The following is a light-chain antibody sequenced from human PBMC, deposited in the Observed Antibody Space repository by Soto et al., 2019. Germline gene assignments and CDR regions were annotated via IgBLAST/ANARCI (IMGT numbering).Light chain of an antibody. V-gene: IGLV1-47*01. Sequence: QAVVTQPPSASGTPGQRGTISCSGSSSNIGSNYVYWYQQLPGTAPKLLIYRNNQRPSGVPDRFSGSKSGTSASLAISGLRSEDEADYYCATWDDSLSAVVFGGGTKLTVL. CDR1: SSNIGSNY. CDR2: RNN. CDR3: ATWDDSLSAVV. J-gene: IGLJ2*01.